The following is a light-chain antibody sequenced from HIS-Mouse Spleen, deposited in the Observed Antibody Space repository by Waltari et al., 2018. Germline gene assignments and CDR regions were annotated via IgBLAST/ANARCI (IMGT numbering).Light chain of an antibody. Sequence: SYELTQPPSVSVSPGQTARITGSGDALPKKYAYWYQQKSGQAPGLVIYEASKRPSGIPERFSGSSSGTMATLTISGAQVEDEADYYCYSTDSSGNHRVFGGGTKLTVL. CDR3: YSTDSSGNHRV. J-gene: IGLJ2*01. V-gene: IGLV3-10*01. CDR1: ALPKKY. CDR2: EAS.